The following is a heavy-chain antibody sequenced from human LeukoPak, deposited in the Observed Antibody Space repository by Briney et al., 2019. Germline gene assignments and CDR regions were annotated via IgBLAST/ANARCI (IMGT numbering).Heavy chain of an antibody. D-gene: IGHD3-9*01. CDR1: GGSISSSSYY. J-gene: IGHJ4*02. CDR2: IYYSGST. CDR3: ASQLRYFDWSYYFDY. Sequence: SETLSLTCTVSGGSISSSSYYWGWIRQPPGKGLEWIGSIYYSGSTYYNPSLKSRVTISVDTSKNQFSLKLSSVTAADTAVYYCASQLRYFDWSYYFDYWGQGTLVTVSS. V-gene: IGHV4-39*01.